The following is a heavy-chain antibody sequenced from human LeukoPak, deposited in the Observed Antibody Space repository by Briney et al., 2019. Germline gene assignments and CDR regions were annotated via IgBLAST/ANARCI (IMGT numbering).Heavy chain of an antibody. D-gene: IGHD2-2*01. CDR2: IIPIFGTA. CDR3: ASGYCSSTSRQGSMVVINHSMDV. CDR1: GYSFTAYY. Sequence: SVKVSCKASGYSFTAYYLHWVRLAPGQGLEWMGGIIPIFGTANYAQKFQGRVTITTDESTSTAYMELSSLRSEDTAVYYCASGYCSSTSRQGSMVVINHSMDVWGKGTTVTVSS. V-gene: IGHV1-69*05. J-gene: IGHJ6*04.